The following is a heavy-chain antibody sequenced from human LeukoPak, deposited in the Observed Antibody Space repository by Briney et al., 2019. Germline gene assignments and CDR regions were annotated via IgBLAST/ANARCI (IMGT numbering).Heavy chain of an antibody. D-gene: IGHD1-26*01. J-gene: IGHJ3*02. CDR1: GFIFSDHY. CDR2: TRNEANIYTT. V-gene: IGHV3-72*01. CDR3: ASPVGATTVRAFDI. Sequence: GGSLRLSCATSGFIFSDHYMDWVRQAPGKGLEWVGRTRNEANIYTTKYAASVKGRFTISRDDSKNSLYLQMNSLKTEDTAVYYCASPVGATTVRAFDIWGQGTVVTVSS.